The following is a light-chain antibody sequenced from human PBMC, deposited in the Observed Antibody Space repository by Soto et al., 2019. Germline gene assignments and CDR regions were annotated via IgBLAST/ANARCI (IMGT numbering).Light chain of an antibody. J-gene: IGKJ1*01. V-gene: IGKV1-5*03. CDR2: KAS. Sequence: QVAQSPSTLSRPLGDRNTTTCRASQTISSWLAWYQQKPGKAPKLLIYKASTLKSGVPSRFSGSGSGTEFTLTISSLQPDDFATYYCQHYNSYSEAFGQGTKV. CDR3: QHYNSYSEA. CDR1: QTISSW.